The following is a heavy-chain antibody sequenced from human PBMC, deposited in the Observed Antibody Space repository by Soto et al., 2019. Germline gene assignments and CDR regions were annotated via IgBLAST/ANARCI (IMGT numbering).Heavy chain of an antibody. CDR2: ISTNGDST. CDR1: GFTFGSNP. J-gene: IGHJ4*02. D-gene: IGHD2-8*01. Sequence: EVQLVESGGGLVQPGGSLRLSCAAAGFTFGSNPMHWVRQAPGKGREYVSAISTNGDSTLYANSVKRRFTISRDNSNNTVYLQMGSLRAEDMRVDYCAREGMARPRWVFDSWGQVTLVTASS. V-gene: IGHV3-64*01. CDR3: AREGMARPRWVFDS.